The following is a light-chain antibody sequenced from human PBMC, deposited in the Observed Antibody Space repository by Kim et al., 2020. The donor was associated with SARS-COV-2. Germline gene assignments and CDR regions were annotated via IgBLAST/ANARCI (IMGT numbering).Light chain of an antibody. J-gene: IGKJ1*01. CDR1: QSISGW. CDR2: HAS. Sequence: SPLSASVGDRVTITCRASQSISGWLAWYQQKPGKAPKLLIYHASTLQGGVPSRFSGSGSGTEFTLTISNLQPDDFATYYCQHLGTFGLGTKVDIK. CDR3: QHLGT. V-gene: IGKV1-5*01.